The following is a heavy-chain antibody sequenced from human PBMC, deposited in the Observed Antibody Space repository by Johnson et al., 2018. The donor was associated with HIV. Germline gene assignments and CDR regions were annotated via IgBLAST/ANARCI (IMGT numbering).Heavy chain of an antibody. Sequence: VQLVESGGGVVQPGRSLRLSCADSGSTFRSYAMHWVRQAPGKGLEWVAVISYDGSNKFYTDSVKGRFTFSRDNSKNTVYLQMNSLRGDDTALYYCARAPKQGFRDFAGGAFDVWGQGTMVTVSS. V-gene: IGHV3-30*04. CDR2: ISYDGSNK. CDR3: ARAPKQGFRDFAGGAFDV. CDR1: GSTFRSYA. J-gene: IGHJ3*01. D-gene: IGHD2-21*02.